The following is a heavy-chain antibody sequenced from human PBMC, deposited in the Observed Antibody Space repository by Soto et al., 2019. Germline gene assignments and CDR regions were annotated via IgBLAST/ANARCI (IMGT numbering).Heavy chain of an antibody. V-gene: IGHV4-39*01. CDR2: IYYSGST. Sequence: SETLSLTCTVSGGSISSSSYYWGWIRQPPGKGLEWIGSIYYSGSTYYNPSLKSRVTISVDTSKNQFSLKLSSVTAADTAVYYCARHLIIEYSSSSNQGGYQVGDAFDIWGQGTMVTVSS. CDR3: ARHLIIEYSSSSNQGGYQVGDAFDI. D-gene: IGHD6-6*01. J-gene: IGHJ3*02. CDR1: GGSISSSSYY.